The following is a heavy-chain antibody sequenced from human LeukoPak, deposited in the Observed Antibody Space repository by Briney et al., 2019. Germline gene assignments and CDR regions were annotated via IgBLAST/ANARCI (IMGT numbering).Heavy chain of an antibody. D-gene: IGHD6-19*01. V-gene: IGHV4-59*01. CDR1: GGSISSYY. Sequence: SETLSLTCTVSGGSISSYYWSWIRQPPRKGLEWIGYIYYSGSTNYNPSLKSRVTISVDTSKNQFSLKLSSVTAADTAVYYCARDRYSSGWIDYWGQGTLVTVSS. CDR3: ARDRYSSGWIDY. CDR2: IYYSGST. J-gene: IGHJ4*02.